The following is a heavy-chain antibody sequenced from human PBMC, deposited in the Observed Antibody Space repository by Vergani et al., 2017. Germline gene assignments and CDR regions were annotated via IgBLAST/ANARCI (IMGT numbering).Heavy chain of an antibody. CDR1: GFSLSNARMG. V-gene: IGHV2-26*01. CDR3: ARIRAARLPSYYYYYMDV. D-gene: IGHD6-6*01. J-gene: IGHJ6*03. CDR2: IFSNDEK. Sequence: QVTLKESGPVLVKPTETLTLTCTVSGFSLSNARMGVSWIRQPPGKALEWLAHIFSNDEKSYSTSLKSRLTISKDTSKSQVVLTMTDMDPVDTATYYCARIRAARLPSYYYYYMDVWGKGTTVTVAS.